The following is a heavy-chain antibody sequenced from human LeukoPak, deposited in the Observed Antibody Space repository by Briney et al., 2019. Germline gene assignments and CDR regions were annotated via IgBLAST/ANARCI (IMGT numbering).Heavy chain of an antibody. V-gene: IGHV4-39*07. Sequence: SETLSLTCTVSGGSISSSSYYWGWIRQPPGKGLEWIGSTYYSGSTNYNPSLKSRVTISVDTSKNQFSLKLSSVTAADTAVYYCARAYDSSGYLYYYYYMDVWGKGTTVTVSS. J-gene: IGHJ6*03. CDR1: GGSISSSSYY. D-gene: IGHD3-22*01. CDR3: ARAYDSSGYLYYYYYMDV. CDR2: TYYSGST.